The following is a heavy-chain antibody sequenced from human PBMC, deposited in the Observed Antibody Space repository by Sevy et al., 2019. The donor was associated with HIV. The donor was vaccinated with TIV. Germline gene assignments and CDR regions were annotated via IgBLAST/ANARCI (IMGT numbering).Heavy chain of an antibody. D-gene: IGHD6-19*01. CDR3: ARLTGPGSSGFFDY. Sequence: GGSLRLSCAASGFTVSNNYMTWVRQAPGKGLEWVSIIYSGGSTHYADSVRGRFTISRDNSKNTLYLQMNSLRADETAVYYCARLTGPGSSGFFDYWGQGTLVTVSS. CDR2: IYSGGST. CDR1: GFTVSNNY. V-gene: IGHV3-53*01. J-gene: IGHJ4*02.